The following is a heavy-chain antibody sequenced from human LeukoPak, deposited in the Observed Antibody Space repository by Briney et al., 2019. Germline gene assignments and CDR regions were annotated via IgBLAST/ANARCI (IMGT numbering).Heavy chain of an antibody. CDR1: GFTFSSYA. D-gene: IGHD6-13*01. J-gene: IGHJ6*03. CDR3: AKELDRIAARTYYYYMDV. Sequence: GGSLRLSCAASGFTFSSYAMSWVRQAPGKGLEWVSAISGSGGSTYYADSVKGRFTISRDNSKNTLYLQMNSLRAEDTAVYYCAKELDRIAARTYYYYMDVWGKGTTVTVSS. CDR2: ISGSGGST. V-gene: IGHV3-23*01.